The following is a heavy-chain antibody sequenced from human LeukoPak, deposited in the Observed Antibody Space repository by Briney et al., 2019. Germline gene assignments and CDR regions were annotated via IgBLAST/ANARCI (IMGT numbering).Heavy chain of an antibody. CDR3: ARPIVVVVAARSAADY. V-gene: IGHV3-30-3*01. J-gene: IGHJ4*02. D-gene: IGHD2-15*01. CDR2: ISYDGSNK. Sequence: GGSPRLSCAASGFTFSSYAMHWVRQAPGKGLEWVAVISYDGSNKYYADSVKGRFTISRDNSKNTLYLQMNSLRAEDTAVYYCARPIVVVVAARSAADYWGQGTLVTVSS. CDR1: GFTFSSYA.